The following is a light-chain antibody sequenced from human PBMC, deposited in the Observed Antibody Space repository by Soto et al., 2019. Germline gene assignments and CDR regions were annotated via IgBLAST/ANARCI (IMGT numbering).Light chain of an antibody. J-gene: IGKJ1*01. V-gene: IGKV1-5*01. Sequence: DIQMTQSQSTLSPSVGDRVTITCRASQSISTWLAWYQQKPGKAPKLLIYDASSLESGVPSRFSGSGSGTEFTLTISSLQPDDFATYYCQQYNSYSTFGQGTKVDIK. CDR3: QQYNSYST. CDR2: DAS. CDR1: QSISTW.